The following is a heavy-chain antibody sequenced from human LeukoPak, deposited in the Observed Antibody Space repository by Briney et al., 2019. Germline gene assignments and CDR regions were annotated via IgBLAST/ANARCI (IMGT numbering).Heavy chain of an antibody. CDR2: ISSDGTT. CDR3: ATRQTTVDYYDC. J-gene: IGHJ4*02. V-gene: IGHV3-23*01. CDR1: GFTFSTYA. Sequence: GGSLRLSCVGSGFTFSTYAMNWARQAPGKGLEWVSAISSDGTTYYADSVKGRFSISRDNSKNTVYLQMNSLRAEDTAVYYCATRQTTVDYYDCWGQGTLVTVSS. D-gene: IGHD4-23*01.